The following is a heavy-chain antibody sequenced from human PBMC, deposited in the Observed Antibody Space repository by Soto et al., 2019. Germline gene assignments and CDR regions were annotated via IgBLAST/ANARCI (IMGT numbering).Heavy chain of an antibody. CDR1: GGSISRSHY. CDR3: ARHYNTGAFFDY. Sequence: QLQLQESGPGLVKSSETLSLTCTVSGGSISRSHYWGWIRRPPGMGLEWIGSVFYSGSPYYSPSFKTPSTMTVDTYKNRFALRVRSVTATDTAVYVCARHYNTGAFFDYWGQGNLVTGSS. V-gene: IGHV4-39*01. CDR2: VFYSGSP. J-gene: IGHJ4*02. D-gene: IGHD1-20*01.